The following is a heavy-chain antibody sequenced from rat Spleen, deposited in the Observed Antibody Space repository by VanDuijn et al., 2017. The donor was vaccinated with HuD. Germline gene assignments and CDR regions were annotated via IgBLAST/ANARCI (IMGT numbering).Heavy chain of an antibody. CDR2: ISPSGDST. J-gene: IGHJ2*01. D-gene: IGHD4-3*01. CDR3: ARHNSGYFDY. CDR1: GFPFSNYD. Sequence: EVQLVESGGGLVQPGRSLKLSCAASGFPFSNYDMAWVRQAPAKGLEWVASISPSGDSTYYRDSVKGRFIVSRDNAKSTLSLQMDSLRSEDTATYYCARHNSGYFDYWGQGVMVTVSS. V-gene: IGHV5-25*01.